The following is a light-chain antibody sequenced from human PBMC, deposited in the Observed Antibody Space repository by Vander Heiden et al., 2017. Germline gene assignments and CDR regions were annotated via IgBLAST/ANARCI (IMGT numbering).Light chain of an antibody. Sequence: EIVLTQSPGTLSLSPGERATLSCRASQSVNSSYLAWYQQISGQAPRLLIYGASSRATGIPDRFTGSGSGTDFTLTINRLEPEDFAVYYCQQYSGSPLTFGGGSKVEIK. V-gene: IGKV3-20*01. CDR3: QQYSGSPLT. CDR2: GAS. CDR1: QSVNSSY. J-gene: IGKJ4*01.